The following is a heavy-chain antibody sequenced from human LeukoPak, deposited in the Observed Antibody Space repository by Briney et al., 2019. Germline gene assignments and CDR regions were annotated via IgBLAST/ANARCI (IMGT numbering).Heavy chain of an antibody. CDR2: VYNSGTS. J-gene: IGHJ3*02. D-gene: IGHD1-26*01. V-gene: IGHV4-59*02. CDR3: VRDWEGFNFDI. CDR1: GGSVSSYY. Sequence: SETLSLTCTVSGGSVSSYYWSWVRQPPGEGLEWIAYVYNSGTSNYNPSLKSRVTISVDRSKNQFSLKMNSVTAADTAVYYCVRDWEGFNFDIWGQGTMVTVSS.